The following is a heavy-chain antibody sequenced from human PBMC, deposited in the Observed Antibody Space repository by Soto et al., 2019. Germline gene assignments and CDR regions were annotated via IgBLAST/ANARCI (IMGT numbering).Heavy chain of an antibody. CDR2: ISSSSSYI. V-gene: IGHV3-21*01. D-gene: IGHD3-10*01. Sequence: GGSLRLSCAPSGFTFSSYSMNWVRQAPGKGLEWVSSISSSSSYIYYADSVKGRFTISRDNAKNSLYLPMNSLRAEDTAVYYCERGDRFDFSVDYWGQGTLVTVS. CDR3: ERGDRFDFSVDY. CDR1: GFTFSSYS. J-gene: IGHJ4*02.